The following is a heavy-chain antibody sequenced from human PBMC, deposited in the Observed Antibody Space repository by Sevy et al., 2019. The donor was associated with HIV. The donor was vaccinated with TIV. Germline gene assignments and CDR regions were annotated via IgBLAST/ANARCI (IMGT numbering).Heavy chain of an antibody. V-gene: IGHV3-30*04. J-gene: IGHJ3*02. Sequence: GGSLRLSCAASGLPFSSYAMHWVRQGPGKGLEWVAVISYDARDEAYAHSVKGRFTISRDNSKNTLYLQMNSLRAEDTAVYYCARFPPERAFDIWGQGTMVTVSS. CDR3: ARFPPERAFDI. CDR2: ISYDARDE. CDR1: GLPFSSYA.